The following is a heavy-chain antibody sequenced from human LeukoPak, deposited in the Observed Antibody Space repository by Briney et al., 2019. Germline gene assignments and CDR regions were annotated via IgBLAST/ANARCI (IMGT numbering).Heavy chain of an antibody. CDR1: GFIFRTYW. V-gene: IGHV3-7*01. J-gene: IGHJ4*02. D-gene: IGHD6-19*01. CDR2: IKQDGSET. Sequence: GGSLRLPCAASGFIFRTYWMSWVRQAPGKGLEWVANIKQDGSETYLDPVKGRFTISRDNAENSLYLQMNSLRVEDTAAYYCVREGTTVALFDYWGQGSLVTVSS. CDR3: VREGTTVALFDY.